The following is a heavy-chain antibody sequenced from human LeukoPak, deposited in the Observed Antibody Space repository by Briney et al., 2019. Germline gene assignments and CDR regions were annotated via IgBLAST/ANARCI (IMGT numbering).Heavy chain of an antibody. CDR2: IKPDGSEK. CDR1: GFTFSSHH. V-gene: IGHV3-7*01. CDR3: ARMSSYCDY. D-gene: IGHD2-2*01. Sequence: PGGSRRLSCVASGFTFSSHHMNWVRQTPGKGLESVATIKPDGSEKYYVDSVKGRFTISRDNAKSSLYLQMNSLRAEDTGVYFCARMSSYCDYWGQGTLVTVSS. J-gene: IGHJ4*02.